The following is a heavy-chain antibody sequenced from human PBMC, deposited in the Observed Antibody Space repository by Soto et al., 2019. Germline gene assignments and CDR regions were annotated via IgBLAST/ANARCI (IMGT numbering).Heavy chain of an antibody. V-gene: IGHV1-58*01. CDR2: IVVGSGNT. J-gene: IGHJ6*02. CDR3: AADRGVGYCTNGVCWNNYYYYGMDV. CDR1: GFTFTSSA. D-gene: IGHD2-8*01. Sequence: AVKVSCTASGFTFTSSAVQWVRQARGQRLEWIGWIVVGSGNTNYAQKFQERVTITRDMSTSTAYMELSSLRSEDTAVYYCAADRGVGYCTNGVCWNNYYYYGMDVWGQGTTVTVSS.